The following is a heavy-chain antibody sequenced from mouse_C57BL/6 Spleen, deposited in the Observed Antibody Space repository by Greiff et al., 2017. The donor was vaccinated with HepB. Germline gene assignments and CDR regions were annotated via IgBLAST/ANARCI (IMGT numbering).Heavy chain of an antibody. V-gene: IGHV1-20*01. CDR3: ARGGIYYDYDGGFDY. CDR2: INPYNGDT. J-gene: IGHJ2*01. CDR1: GYSFTGYF. D-gene: IGHD2-4*01. Sequence: EVQLQQSGPELVKPGDSVKISCKASGYSFTGYFMNWVMQSHGKSLEWIGRINPYNGDTFYNQKFKGKATLTVDKSSSTAHKELRSLTSEDSAVYYCARGGIYYDYDGGFDYWGQGTTLTVSS.